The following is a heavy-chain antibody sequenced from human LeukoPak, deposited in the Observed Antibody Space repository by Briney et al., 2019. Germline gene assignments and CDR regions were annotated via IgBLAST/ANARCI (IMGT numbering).Heavy chain of an antibody. CDR3: ATNTMFRGIHAFDI. Sequence: GESLKISCKGSGYSFTSYWIGWVRQMPGKGLEWMGIIYPGGSDTRYRPSFQGQVTISADKSISTAYLQWSSLKASDSAMYYCATNTMFRGIHAFDIWGQGTMVTVSS. CDR1: GYSFTSYW. D-gene: IGHD3-10*01. CDR2: IYPGGSDT. J-gene: IGHJ3*02. V-gene: IGHV5-51*01.